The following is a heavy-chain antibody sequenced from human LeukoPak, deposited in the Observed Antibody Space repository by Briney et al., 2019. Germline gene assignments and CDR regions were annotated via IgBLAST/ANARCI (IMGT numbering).Heavy chain of an antibody. J-gene: IGHJ6*04. CDR1: GFSFSTDW. Sequence: GGSLRLSCAASGFSFSTDWMDWVRQAPGKGLVWVSRISSDGSNTKYADSVKGRFTMSRDNAKNSLYLQMNSLRAEDTAVYYCARDDYDILTGPPGVWGKGTTVTVSS. D-gene: IGHD3-9*01. CDR2: ISSDGSNT. V-gene: IGHV3-74*01. CDR3: ARDDYDILTGPPGV.